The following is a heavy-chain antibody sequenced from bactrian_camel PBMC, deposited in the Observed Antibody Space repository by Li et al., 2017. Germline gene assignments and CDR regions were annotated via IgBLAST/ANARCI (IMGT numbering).Heavy chain of an antibody. CDR3: AAVGRRSVFCPTLLSEDWALGY. D-gene: IGHD3*01. V-gene: IGHV3S53*01. J-gene: IGHJ4*01. CDR1: GNRNC. CDR2: FDGIGRP. Sequence: HVQLVESGGGSVQVGGSLRLSCGYTGNRNCMGWFRQAPGKEREGVAAFDGIGRPTYADSVKGRFTISKDNAKNTLYLQMNSLKPEDTATYYCAAVGRRSVFCPTLLSEDWALGYWGQGTQVTVS.